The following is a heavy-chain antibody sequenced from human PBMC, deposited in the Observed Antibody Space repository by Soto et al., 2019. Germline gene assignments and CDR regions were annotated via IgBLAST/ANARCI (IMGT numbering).Heavy chain of an antibody. D-gene: IGHD1-1*01. CDR2: IFSNDEK. Sequence: QVTLKESGPVLVKPTETLTLTCTVSGFSLSNAKMGVSWIRPPPGKALEWLAHIFSNDEKSYSTSLKSRLTISKDTSKRQVVLTMTNVDPVDTATYYCARMWKYYFDSWGQGTLVTVSS. V-gene: IGHV2-26*01. CDR1: GFSLSNAKMG. J-gene: IGHJ4*02. CDR3: ARMWKYYFDS.